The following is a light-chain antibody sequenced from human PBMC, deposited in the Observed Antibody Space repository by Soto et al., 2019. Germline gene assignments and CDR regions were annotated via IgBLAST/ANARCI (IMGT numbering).Light chain of an antibody. V-gene: IGLV2-14*01. Sequence: QSALTQPASVSGSPGQSITISCTGSSSDVGGYNRVSWFQQHPGKAPKLVTYDVHNRPSDVSPRFSGSKSGNTASLTISGLQPEDEADYYCCSYTGSSTPYVFGTGSKLTVL. CDR2: DVH. CDR1: SSDVGGYNR. CDR3: CSYTGSSTPYV. J-gene: IGLJ1*01.